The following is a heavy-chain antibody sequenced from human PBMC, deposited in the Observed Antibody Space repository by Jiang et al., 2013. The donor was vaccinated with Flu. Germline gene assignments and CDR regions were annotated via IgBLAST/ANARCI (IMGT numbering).Heavy chain of an antibody. J-gene: IGHJ4*02. Sequence: GSGLVKPSETLSLTCTVSSGSISSHYWSWIRQPPGKGLEWIGYIHNSGTTNYNPSLKSRVTISIDTSKNQFSLNLSSVTAADTAVYFCAAHYTSGWYFLDHWGQGTLVTVSS. D-gene: IGHD6-19*01. CDR2: IHNSGTT. V-gene: IGHV4-59*11. CDR1: SGSISSHY. CDR3: AAHYTSGWYFLDH.